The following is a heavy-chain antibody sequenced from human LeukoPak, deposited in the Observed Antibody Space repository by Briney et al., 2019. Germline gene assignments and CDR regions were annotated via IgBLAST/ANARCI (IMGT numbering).Heavy chain of an antibody. J-gene: IGHJ6*02. CDR2: IKNKVQNYGT. CDR3: ARSTLSSLDV. D-gene: IGHD6-6*01. Sequence: GGSLRLSCAASGFTSNDHYMDWVRQAPGKGLEWVGLIKNKVQNYGTEYAASVKGRLTISRDDSKNSVYLQINSLKTEDTAVYYCARSTLSSLDVWGQGTTVTVSS. V-gene: IGHV3-72*01. CDR1: GFTSNDHY.